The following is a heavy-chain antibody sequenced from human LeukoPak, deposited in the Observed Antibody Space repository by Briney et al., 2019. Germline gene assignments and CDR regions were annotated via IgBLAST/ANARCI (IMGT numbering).Heavy chain of an antibody. J-gene: IGHJ6*03. CDR1: GGTFSSYA. D-gene: IGHD6-13*01. CDR2: IIPIFGTA. CDR3: ARRNSAAPPGYYYYYMDV. Sequence: SVKVSCKASGGTFSSYAISWVRQAPGQGLEWMGGIIPIFGTANYAQKFQGRVTITTDESTSTAYMELSSLRSEDTAVYYCARRNSAAPPGYYYYYMDVWGKGTTVTVS. V-gene: IGHV1-69*05.